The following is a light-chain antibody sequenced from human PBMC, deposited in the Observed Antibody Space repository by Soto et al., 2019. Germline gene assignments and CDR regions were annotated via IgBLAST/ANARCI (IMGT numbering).Light chain of an antibody. CDR1: ISDLGSYNY. J-gene: IGLJ1*01. CDR2: DVY. CDR3: CSSAGSDTLV. V-gene: IGLV2-11*01. Sequence: QSALTQPRSVSGSPGQSVTISCTGTISDLGSYNYVSWYQHHPGKAPQLMIYDVYKRPSGVPDRFSGSKSDTTASLTISGLPAEDQADYSCCSSAGSDTLVFGTGTKVTV.